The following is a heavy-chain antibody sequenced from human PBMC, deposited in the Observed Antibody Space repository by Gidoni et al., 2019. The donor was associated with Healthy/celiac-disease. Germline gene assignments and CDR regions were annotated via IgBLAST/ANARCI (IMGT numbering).Heavy chain of an antibody. J-gene: IGHJ6*02. CDR1: GYTFTSYG. Sequence: QVQLVQSGAEVKKPGASVKVSCKASGYTFTSYGISWVRQAPGQGLEWMGWISAYNGNTNYAQKLQGRVTMTTDTSTSTAYMELRSLRSDDTAVYYCARDEGRMTTVTTGYYYGMDVWGQGTTVTVSS. V-gene: IGHV1-18*04. CDR2: ISAYNGNT. CDR3: ARDEGRMTTVTTGYYYGMDV. D-gene: IGHD4-4*01.